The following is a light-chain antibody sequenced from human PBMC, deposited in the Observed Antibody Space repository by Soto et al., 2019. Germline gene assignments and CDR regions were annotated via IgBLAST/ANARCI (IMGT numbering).Light chain of an antibody. CDR3: MQGTRWPRT. Sequence: DVVLTQSPLSLPVTLGQPASISCRSSQSLVYSDGNTYLNWFQQRPGQSPRRLIYKVSDRDSGVPDRFTGSGSGTDFTLKISRVEAEDVGVYSCMQGTRWPRTFGQGTKVEIK. CDR1: QSLVYSDGNTY. V-gene: IGKV2-30*01. CDR2: KVS. J-gene: IGKJ1*01.